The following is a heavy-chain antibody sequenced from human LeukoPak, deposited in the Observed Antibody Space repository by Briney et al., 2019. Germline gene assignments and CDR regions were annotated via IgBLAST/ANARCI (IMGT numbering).Heavy chain of an antibody. D-gene: IGHD4-17*01. CDR3: ATLRENYGASAS. CDR1: GYTFTSYG. V-gene: IGHV1-18*01. CDR2: ISAYNGNT. Sequence: ASVKVSCKASGYTFTSYGISWVRQAPGQGLEWMGWISAYNGNTNYAQKLQGRVTMTKDTSTSTAYMELRSLRPDDTAVYYCATLRENYGASASWGQGTLVTVSS. J-gene: IGHJ5*02.